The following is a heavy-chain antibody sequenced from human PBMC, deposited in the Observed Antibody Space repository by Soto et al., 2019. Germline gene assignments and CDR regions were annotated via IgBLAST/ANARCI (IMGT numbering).Heavy chain of an antibody. CDR2: ISVSGDTT. V-gene: IGHV3-23*01. CDR1: GFAFSNYD. J-gene: IGHJ5*02. Sequence: EGQLLESGGGLLQPGGALRLSCAASGFAFSNYDMSWVRQAPGKGLEWVSAISVSGDTTYYADSVKGRFTISRDNSKNTLYLQMNTLRAADTGVYYCAKNRNTGVAGTSCWFGPWGQGTLVTVSS. CDR3: AKNRNTGVAGTSCWFGP. D-gene: IGHD6-19*01.